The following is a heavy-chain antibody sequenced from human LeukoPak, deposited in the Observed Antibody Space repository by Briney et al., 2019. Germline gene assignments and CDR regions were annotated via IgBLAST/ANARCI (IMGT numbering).Heavy chain of an antibody. CDR3: AREGDYYDTSGYYYVRWFDY. CDR2: IYTGGST. V-gene: IGHV4-4*09. D-gene: IGHD3-22*01. Sequence: SETLSLNCTVSGGSISSYYWSWIRQPPGKGLEWIRYIYTGGSTNYNPSLKSLVTISEDTSKNQCSLKLSSVTAADTAVYYCAREGDYYDTSGYYYVRWFDYWGQGTLVTVSS. J-gene: IGHJ4*02. CDR1: GGSISSYY.